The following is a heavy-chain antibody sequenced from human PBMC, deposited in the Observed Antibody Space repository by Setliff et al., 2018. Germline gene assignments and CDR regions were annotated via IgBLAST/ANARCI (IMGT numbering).Heavy chain of an antibody. CDR2: INPNSGGT. CDR3: ARGYRGYYNFWSGSQGANWFDP. D-gene: IGHD3-3*01. CDR1: GGTFSSYA. J-gene: IGHJ5*02. V-gene: IGHV1-2*04. Sequence: GASVKVSCKASGGTFSSYAISWVRQAPGQGLEWMGWINPNSGGTNYAQKFQGWVTMTRDTSISTAYMELSRLRSDDTAVYYCARGYRGYYNFWSGSQGANWFDPWGQGTLVTVSS.